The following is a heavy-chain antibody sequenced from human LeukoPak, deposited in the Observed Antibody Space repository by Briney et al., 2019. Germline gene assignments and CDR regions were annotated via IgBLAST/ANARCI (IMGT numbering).Heavy chain of an antibody. D-gene: IGHD3-3*01. CDR2: IYTSGST. CDR3: ARESITIFGVVIGRYFDY. V-gene: IGHV4-61*02. CDR1: GGSISSGSYY. Sequence: SETLSLTCTVSGGSISSGSYYWSWIRQPAGKGLEWIGRIYTSGSTNYNPSLKSRVTISVDTSKNQFSLKLSSVTAADAAVYYCARESITIFGVVIGRYFDYWGQGTLVTVSS. J-gene: IGHJ4*02.